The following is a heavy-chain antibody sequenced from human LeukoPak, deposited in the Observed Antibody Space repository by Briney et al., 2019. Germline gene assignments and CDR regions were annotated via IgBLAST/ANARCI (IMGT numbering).Heavy chain of an antibody. CDR2: INAGNGNT. J-gene: IGHJ2*01. CDR3: ARARDIRKGWYFDL. Sequence: ASVKVSCKASGYTFTSCAMHWVRQAPGQRLEWMGWINAGNGNTKYSQKFQGRVTITRDTSASTAYVELSSLRSEDTAVYYCARARDIRKGWYFDLWGRGTLVTVSS. D-gene: IGHD2-15*01. CDR1: GYTFTSCA. V-gene: IGHV1-3*01.